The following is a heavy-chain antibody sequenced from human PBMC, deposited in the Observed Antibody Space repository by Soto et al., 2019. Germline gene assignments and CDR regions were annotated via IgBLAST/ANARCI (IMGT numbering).Heavy chain of an antibody. D-gene: IGHD5-12*01. J-gene: IGHJ4*02. CDR2: ISDYNGNT. Sequence: ASVKVSCKASGYTFASYGISWVRQAPGQGLEWMGWISDYNGNTNYAQKLQGRVTMTTDTSTSTAYMELRSLRSDDTAVYYCARDHKRDGYNKPLFDYWGQGTLVTVSS. V-gene: IGHV1-18*01. CDR1: GYTFASYG. CDR3: ARDHKRDGYNKPLFDY.